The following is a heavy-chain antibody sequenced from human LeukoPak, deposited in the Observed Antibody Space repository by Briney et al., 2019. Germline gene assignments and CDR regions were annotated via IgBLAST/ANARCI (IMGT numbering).Heavy chain of an antibody. Sequence: PGRSLRLSCAASGFTFSSYGMHWVRQAPGKGLEGVAVMWYGGSNKYYADSVKGRFTISRDNSKNTLYLQMHSLRAEDTAVYYCARDEVTTPRGWGQGTLVTVSS. D-gene: IGHD4-17*01. V-gene: IGHV3-33*01. CDR1: GFTFSSYG. CDR2: MWYGGSNK. CDR3: ARDEVTTPRG. J-gene: IGHJ4*02.